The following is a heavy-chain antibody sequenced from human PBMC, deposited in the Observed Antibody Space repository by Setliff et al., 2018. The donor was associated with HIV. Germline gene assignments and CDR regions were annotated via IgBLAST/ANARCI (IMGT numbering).Heavy chain of an antibody. V-gene: IGHV4-61*01. CDR1: GVSITNGTFY. Sequence: PSETLSLTCTVSGVSITNGTFYWNWIRQPPGKGLEWIGYIYYSGSTNYNSSLKSRVTISVDTSKNQFSLKLSSVTAADTAVYYCARDGPLEGSYRYYYYYMDVWGKGTTVTVSS. D-gene: IGHD3-10*01. CDR3: ARDGPLEGSYRYYYYYMDV. J-gene: IGHJ6*03. CDR2: IYYSGST.